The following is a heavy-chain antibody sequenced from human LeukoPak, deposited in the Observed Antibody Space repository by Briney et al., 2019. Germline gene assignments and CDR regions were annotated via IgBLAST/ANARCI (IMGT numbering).Heavy chain of an antibody. CDR1: GFTFSSYS. CDR3: ARDEENFWSGSDFDY. Sequence: PGGXXRLSCAASGFTFSSYSMNWVRQAPGKGLEGVSYISSSSSTIFYADSVKGRFTISRDNAKNSLHLQMNSLRAEDTAVYYCARDEENFWSGSDFDYWGQGTLVTVSS. CDR2: ISSSSSTI. V-gene: IGHV3-48*01. D-gene: IGHD3-3*01. J-gene: IGHJ4*02.